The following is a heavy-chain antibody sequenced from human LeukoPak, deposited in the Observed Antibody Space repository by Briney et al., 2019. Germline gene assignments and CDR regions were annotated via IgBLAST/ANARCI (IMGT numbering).Heavy chain of an antibody. V-gene: IGHV3-23*01. D-gene: IGHD2-15*01. CDR2: ISGSGGST. Sequence: GGSLRLSCAASGFTFSSYAMSWVRQAPGKGLEWVSAISGSGGSTYYADSVKGRFTISRDNSKNTLYLQMNSLRAEDTAVYYCAKDAFGVAATVTVPWFVPWGQGTLVTVSS. CDR1: GFTFSSYA. J-gene: IGHJ5*02. CDR3: AKDAFGVAATVTVPWFVP.